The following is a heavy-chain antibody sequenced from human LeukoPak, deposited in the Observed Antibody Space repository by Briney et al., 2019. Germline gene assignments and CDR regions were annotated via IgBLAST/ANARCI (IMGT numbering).Heavy chain of an antibody. D-gene: IGHD1-26*01. Sequence: SETLSLTCAVYGGSFSGYYWSWIRRPPGKGPEWIGEINHSGSTNYNPSLKSRVTISVDTSKNQLSLKLSSVTAADTAVYYCARWEGGSYYDFDYWGQGTLVTVSS. CDR2: INHSGST. CDR1: GGSFSGYY. J-gene: IGHJ4*02. V-gene: IGHV4-34*01. CDR3: ARWEGGSYYDFDY.